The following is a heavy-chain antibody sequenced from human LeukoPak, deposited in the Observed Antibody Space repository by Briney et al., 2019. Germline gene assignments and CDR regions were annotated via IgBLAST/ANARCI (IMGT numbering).Heavy chain of an antibody. V-gene: IGHV1-3*04. CDR2: INTGNGNT. J-gene: IGHJ3*02. CDR1: GYTFTSYA. Sequence: ASVKVSCKASGYTFTSYAMHWVRQAPGQRLEWMGWINTGNGNTKYSQKFQGRVTITRDTSASTAYMELSSLRSEDTAVYYCARGRSRYAFDIWGQGTMVTVSS. D-gene: IGHD3-9*01. CDR3: ARGRSRYAFDI.